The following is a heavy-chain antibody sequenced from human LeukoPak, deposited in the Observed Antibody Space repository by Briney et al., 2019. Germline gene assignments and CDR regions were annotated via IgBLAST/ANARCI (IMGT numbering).Heavy chain of an antibody. D-gene: IGHD4-17*01. CDR3: AKDYGPMGLFDY. J-gene: IGHJ4*02. V-gene: IGHV3-23*01. CDR2: ISGSSGTT. CDR1: EFTFSTYA. Sequence: GGSLRLSCAASEFTFSTYAMNWVRWPPGKGLEWVSVISGSSGTTYYADSVKGRFTISRDNSKSTLYLQINSLRAEDTGVYYCAKDYGPMGLFDYWGQGTLVTVSS.